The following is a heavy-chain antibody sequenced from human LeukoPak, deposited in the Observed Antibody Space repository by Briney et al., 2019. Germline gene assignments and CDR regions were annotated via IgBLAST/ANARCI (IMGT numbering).Heavy chain of an antibody. Sequence: SETLSLTCAVYGGSFSGYYWSWIRQPPGKGMEWIGEINHSGSTNYNPSLKSRLTISVATSKNQFSMKLSSVTVADTAVYYWARADMVRGVIYYYYYRDVCRKGTTVTVSS. CDR1: GGSFSGYY. CDR2: INHSGST. CDR3: ARADMVRGVIYYYYYRDV. J-gene: IGHJ6*03. V-gene: IGHV4-34*01. D-gene: IGHD3-10*01.